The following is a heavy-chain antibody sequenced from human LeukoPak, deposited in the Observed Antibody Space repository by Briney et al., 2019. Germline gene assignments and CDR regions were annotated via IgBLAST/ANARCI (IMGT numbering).Heavy chain of an antibody. Sequence: PSETLSLTCTVSGGPISSSHLTWVRQAPGKRLEWVSLIYSDGRTYYADSVRGRFTISRDNSKNTLYLQMNSLRVEDTAVFYCVRPKHSSISWLHYGMDVWGQGTTVIVSS. J-gene: IGHJ6*02. CDR3: VRPKHSSISWLHYGMDV. D-gene: IGHD3-3*02. CDR2: IYSDGRT. CDR1: GGPISSSH. V-gene: IGHV3-66*04.